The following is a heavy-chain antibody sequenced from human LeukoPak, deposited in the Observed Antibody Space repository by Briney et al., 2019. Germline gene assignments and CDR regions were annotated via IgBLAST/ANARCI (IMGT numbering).Heavy chain of an antibody. CDR1: GFTFSSYA. CDR2: ISGSGGST. D-gene: IGHD3-10*01. Sequence: PGGSLRLSCAASGFTFSSYAMSWVRQAPGKGLEWVSAISGSGGSTYYADSVKGRFTISRDNSKNTLYLQMNSLRAEDTAVYYCARDGLLWFGGLYYYYMDVWGKGTTVTVSS. V-gene: IGHV3-23*01. J-gene: IGHJ6*03. CDR3: ARDGLLWFGGLYYYYMDV.